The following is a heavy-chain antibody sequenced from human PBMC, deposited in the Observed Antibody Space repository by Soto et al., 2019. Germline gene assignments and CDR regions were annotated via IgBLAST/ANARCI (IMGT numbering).Heavy chain of an antibody. CDR1: GGSINSGGYY. CDR3: ARKQAGFFYGIDY. Sequence: SETLSLTCTVSGGSINSGGYYWTWLRQHPGKGLEWLGYIADFGYTFYNPSLQSRVILSMDTSKSQFSLKLSSATAADTAVYFCARKQAGFFYGIDYWGQGTLVTVSS. CDR2: IADFGYT. V-gene: IGHV4-31*03. J-gene: IGHJ4*02. D-gene: IGHD3-3*01.